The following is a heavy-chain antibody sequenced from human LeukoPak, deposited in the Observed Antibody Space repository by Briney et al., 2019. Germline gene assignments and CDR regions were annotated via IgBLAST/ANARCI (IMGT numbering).Heavy chain of an antibody. Sequence: PSETLSLTCTVSGGSISSYYWSWIRQPPGKGLEWIGYIYYSGSTNYNPSLKSRVTISVDTSKNQFSLKLSSVTAADTAVYYCARGHGERFLEWIPLPTSNNWFDPWGQGTLVTVSS. J-gene: IGHJ5*02. CDR2: IYYSGST. D-gene: IGHD3-3*01. V-gene: IGHV4-59*01. CDR1: GGSISSYY. CDR3: ARGHGERFLEWIPLPTSNNWFDP.